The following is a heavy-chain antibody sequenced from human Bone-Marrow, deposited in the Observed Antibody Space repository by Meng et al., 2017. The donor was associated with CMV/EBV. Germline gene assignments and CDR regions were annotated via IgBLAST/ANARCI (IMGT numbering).Heavy chain of an antibody. CDR2: INPSGGST. CDR3: AREVSRMTTSDMDV. V-gene: IGHV1-46*01. CDR1: GYTFTGYY. D-gene: IGHD4-11*01. J-gene: IGHJ6*02. Sequence: ASVKVSCQASGYTFTGYYMHWVRQAPGQGLEWMGLINPSGGSTSYAQEFQGRVTMTRDTSTSTVYMELSSLRSEDTAIYYCAREVSRMTTSDMDVWGQGTTVTVSS.